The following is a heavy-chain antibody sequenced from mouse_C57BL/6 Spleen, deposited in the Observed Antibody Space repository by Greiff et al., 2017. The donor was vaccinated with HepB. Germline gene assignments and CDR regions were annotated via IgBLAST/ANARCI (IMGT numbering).Heavy chain of an antibody. Sequence: VQLQQSGAELVRPGASVKLSCTASGFNIKDYYMHWVKQRPEQGLEWIGRIDPEDGDTEYAPKFQGKATMTADASSNTAYLQLSSLTSEDTAVYYCTKAHYSNPAWFAYWGQGTLVTVSA. J-gene: IGHJ3*01. D-gene: IGHD2-5*01. V-gene: IGHV14-1*01. CDR3: TKAHYSNPAWFAY. CDR2: IDPEDGDT. CDR1: GFNIKDYY.